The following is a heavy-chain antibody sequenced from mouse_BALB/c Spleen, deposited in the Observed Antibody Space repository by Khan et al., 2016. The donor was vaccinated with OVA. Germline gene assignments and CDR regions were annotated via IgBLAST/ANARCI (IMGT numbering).Heavy chain of an antibody. CDR2: IHYSVST. V-gene: IGHV3-1*02. Sequence: QLEESGPDLVKPSQSLSLTCTVTGYSITSGYSWHWIRQFPGNKLEWMGYIHYSVSTNYNPSLKSRISITRDTSKNQFFLQLSSVTTEDTATYYCAKGDYDGFAYWGQGTLVTVSA. D-gene: IGHD2-4*01. CDR3: AKGDYDGFAY. J-gene: IGHJ3*01. CDR1: GYSITSGYS.